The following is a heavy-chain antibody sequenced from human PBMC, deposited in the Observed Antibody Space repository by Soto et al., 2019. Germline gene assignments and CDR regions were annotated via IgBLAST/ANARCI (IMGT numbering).Heavy chain of an antibody. D-gene: IGHD5-18*01. CDR1: GGSISRYY. V-gene: IGHV4-59*01. J-gene: IGHJ6*03. CDR2: IYYSGST. CDR3: ARDSRGYSYGYYYYYYMDV. Sequence: SETLSLTCSVSGGSISRYYWSWIRQPPGKGLEWIGYIYYSGSTNYNPSLKSRVTISVDTSKNQFSLKLSSVTAADTAVYYCARDSRGYSYGYYYYYYMDVWGKGTTVTVSS.